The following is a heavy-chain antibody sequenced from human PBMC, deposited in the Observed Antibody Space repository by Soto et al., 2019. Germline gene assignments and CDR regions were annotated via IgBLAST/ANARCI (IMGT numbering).Heavy chain of an antibody. J-gene: IGHJ4*02. D-gene: IGHD6-19*01. Sequence: EVQLLESGGGLVQPGGSLRLSCAASGFTFSSYAMSWVRQAPGKGLEWVSAISGSGVSTYYADSVKGRFTISRDNSKNTLYLQMNTLRAEDTAVYYCAKEWSYSGGWCHVDYWGQGTLVTVSS. CDR3: AKEWSYSGGWCHVDY. V-gene: IGHV3-23*01. CDR1: GFTFSSYA. CDR2: ISGSGVST.